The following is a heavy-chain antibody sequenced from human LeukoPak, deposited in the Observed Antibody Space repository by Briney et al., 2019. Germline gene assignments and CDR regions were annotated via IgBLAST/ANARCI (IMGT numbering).Heavy chain of an antibody. CDR3: ATNLGPRRRSPVVMDV. J-gene: IGHJ4*02. CDR1: GFTLSSYE. Sequence: PGGSLRLSCAASGFTLSSYEMNWVRQAPGKGLEWVSYSSSSGNTIYYADSVQGRFTISRDNAKNSLYPQMNSLRAEDTAVYYCATNLGPRRRSPVVMDVWGQGTLVTVSS. CDR2: SSSSGNTI. D-gene: IGHD3-22*01. V-gene: IGHV3-48*03.